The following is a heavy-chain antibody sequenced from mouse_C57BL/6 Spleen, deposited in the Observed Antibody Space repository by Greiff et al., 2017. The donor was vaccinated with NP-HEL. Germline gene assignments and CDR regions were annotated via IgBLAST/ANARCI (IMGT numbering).Heavy chain of an antibody. CDR3: ARDLPVAY. Sequence: EVQGVESGGGLVKPGGSLKLSCAASGFTFSSYAMSWVRQTPEKRLEWVATISDGGSYTYYPDNVKGRFTSSRDNAKNNLYLQMSHLKSEDTAMYYCARDLPVAYWGQGTLVTVSA. J-gene: IGHJ3*01. CDR1: GFTFSSYA. V-gene: IGHV5-4*01. CDR2: ISDGGSYT.